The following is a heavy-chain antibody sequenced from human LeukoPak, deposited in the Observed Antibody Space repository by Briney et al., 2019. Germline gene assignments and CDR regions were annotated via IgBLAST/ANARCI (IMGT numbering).Heavy chain of an antibody. Sequence: ASVKVSCKASGGTFSSYAISWVRQAPGQGLEWMGGIIPIFGTANYAQKFQGRVTITADESTSTAYMELSSLRPEDTAVYYCATDYCSGGSCYPDYWGQGTLVTVSS. CDR1: GGTFSSYA. CDR2: IIPIFGTA. D-gene: IGHD2-15*01. J-gene: IGHJ4*02. V-gene: IGHV1-69*13. CDR3: ATDYCSGGSCYPDY.